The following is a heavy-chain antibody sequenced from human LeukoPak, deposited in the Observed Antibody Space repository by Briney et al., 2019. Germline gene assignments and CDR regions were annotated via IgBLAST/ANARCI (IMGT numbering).Heavy chain of an antibody. CDR3: ATVGSSWRFDY. Sequence: GGSLRLSCAASGFTFSSYWMSWVRQAPGKGLEWVANIKKDGSEKYYVDSVKGRFTISRDNAKNSLYLQMNSLRAEDTAVYYCATVGSSWRFDYWGQGTLVTVSS. J-gene: IGHJ4*02. V-gene: IGHV3-7*03. D-gene: IGHD6-13*01. CDR2: IKKDGSEK. CDR1: GFTFSSYW.